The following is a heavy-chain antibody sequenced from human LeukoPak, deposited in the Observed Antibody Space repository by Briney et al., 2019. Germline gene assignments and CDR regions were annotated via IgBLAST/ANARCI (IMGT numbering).Heavy chain of an antibody. CDR2: IYYSGST. Sequence: PAEPLSLTCNVSGCSISSHCWSWIRQPPGKGLEWIGYIYYSGSTNYNPSLKSRVTISVATSKNQFSLKLSYVTAADTAVYYCARAMDDMYFDLWGRGTLVTVSS. D-gene: IGHD1-1*01. CDR3: ARAMDDMYFDL. V-gene: IGHV4-59*11. J-gene: IGHJ2*01. CDR1: GCSISSHC.